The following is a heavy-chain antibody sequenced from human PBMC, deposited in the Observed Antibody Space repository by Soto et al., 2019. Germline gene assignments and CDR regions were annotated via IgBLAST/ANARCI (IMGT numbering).Heavy chain of an antibody. V-gene: IGHV4-4*02. D-gene: IGHD6-13*01. Sequence: QVQLQESGPGLVKPSGTLSLTCAVSGVSISSHDWWTWVRQPPGKGLEWIGESHQSGNTNYNSSLESRVTRSVDKSKNQFSLKLTSVTVADTGVYYCATRDSSRFYWGQGTLVTVSS. CDR1: GVSISSHDW. CDR3: ATRDSSRFY. J-gene: IGHJ4*02. CDR2: SHQSGNT.